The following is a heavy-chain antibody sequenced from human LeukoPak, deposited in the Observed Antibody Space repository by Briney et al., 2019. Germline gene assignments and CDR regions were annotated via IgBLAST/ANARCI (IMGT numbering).Heavy chain of an antibody. CDR1: GFTFSSYA. CDR2: ISGSGGTT. J-gene: IGHJ4*02. D-gene: IGHD5-18*01. V-gene: IGHV3-23*01. CDR3: AETARGYNSDYFDS. Sequence: QPGGSLRLSCAASGFTFSSYAMSWVRQAPGKGLEWVSVISGSGGTTNCADSVKGRFTISRDNSKNTLYLQMNSLRAEDTAVYYCAETARGYNSDYFDSWGQGTLVTVSS.